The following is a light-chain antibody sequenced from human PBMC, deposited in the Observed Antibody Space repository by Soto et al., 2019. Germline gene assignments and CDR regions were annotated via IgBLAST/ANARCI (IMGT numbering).Light chain of an antibody. Sequence: DIQMTQSPFTLSASVGDRVTITCRASQTISSWLAWYQQIPGKAPRLLIYDASNLESGVPSRFSGSGSGTEFTLTISSLQPEDFAAYYCQQYENYWTFGQGTKVDIK. V-gene: IGKV1-5*01. J-gene: IGKJ1*01. CDR1: QTISSW. CDR2: DAS. CDR3: QQYENYWT.